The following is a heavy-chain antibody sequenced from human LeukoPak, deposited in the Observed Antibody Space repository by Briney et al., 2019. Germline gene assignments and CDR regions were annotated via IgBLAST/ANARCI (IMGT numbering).Heavy chain of an antibody. D-gene: IGHD5-24*01. CDR1: GGSFSGYY. CDR2: INHSGST. Sequence: SETLSRTCAVYGGSFSGYYWSWIRQPPGKGLEWIREINHSGSTNYNPSLKSRVTISVDTFKNQFSLKLSSVTAADTAVYYCARSGYRAVDYWGQGTLVTVSS. V-gene: IGHV4-34*01. CDR3: ARSGYRAVDY. J-gene: IGHJ4*02.